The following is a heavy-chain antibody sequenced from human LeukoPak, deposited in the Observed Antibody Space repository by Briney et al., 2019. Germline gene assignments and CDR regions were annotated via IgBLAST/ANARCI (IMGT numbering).Heavy chain of an antibody. V-gene: IGHV3-23*01. CDR3: ANDFDY. CDR1: GITFSSYA. CDR2: ISGSTNGT. J-gene: IGHJ4*02. Sequence: GGSLRLSCAASGITFSSYAMTWVRQAPGKGLEWVSTISGSTNGTYYADSVKGRFTISRDNSKNTLYLQLDSLRAEDTAVYYCANDFDYWGQGTLVTVSS.